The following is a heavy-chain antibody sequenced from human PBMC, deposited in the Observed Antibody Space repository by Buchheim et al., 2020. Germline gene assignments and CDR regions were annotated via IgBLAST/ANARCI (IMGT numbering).Heavy chain of an antibody. V-gene: IGHV4-34*01. CDR2: INHSGNT. CDR1: GGSFSFYY. Sequence: QVQLQQWGAGLLKPSETLSLTCAVYGGSFSFYYWSWIRQPPGKGLEWIGEINHSGNTKYNPSLKSRVTISLDTSRNQFSLRLNSVTAADTAVYYCATAPQGAIEYFQHWGQGTL. J-gene: IGHJ1*01. CDR3: ATAPQGAIEYFQH. D-gene: IGHD3-16*01.